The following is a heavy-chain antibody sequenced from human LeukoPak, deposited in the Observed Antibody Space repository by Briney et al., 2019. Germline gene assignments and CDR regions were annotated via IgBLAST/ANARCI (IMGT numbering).Heavy chain of an antibody. CDR3: ARDRVTTSSSWFLDL. J-gene: IGHJ2*01. CDR2: ISGSGGST. Sequence: GGSLRLSCAASGFTFSSYAMSWVRQAPGKGLEWVSAISGSGGSTYYADSVKGRFTISRDNAKNSLDLQMSSLRAEDTAVYYCARDRVTTSSSWFLDLWGRGTLVTVSS. D-gene: IGHD4-17*01. CDR1: GFTFSSYA. V-gene: IGHV3-23*01.